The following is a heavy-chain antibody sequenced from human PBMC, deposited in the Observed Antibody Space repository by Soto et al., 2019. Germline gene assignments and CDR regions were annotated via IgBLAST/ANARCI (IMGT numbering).Heavy chain of an antibody. CDR2: ISYDGSNK. J-gene: IGHJ4*02. Sequence: GGSLRLSCAASGFTFSSYAMHWVRQAPGKGLEWVAVISYDGSNKYYADSVKGRFTISRDNSTNTLYLQMNSLRAEDTAVYYCARGGYYYDSSGYYVIDYWGQGTLVTVSS. D-gene: IGHD3-22*01. V-gene: IGHV3-30-3*01. CDR3: ARGGYYYDSSGYYVIDY. CDR1: GFTFSSYA.